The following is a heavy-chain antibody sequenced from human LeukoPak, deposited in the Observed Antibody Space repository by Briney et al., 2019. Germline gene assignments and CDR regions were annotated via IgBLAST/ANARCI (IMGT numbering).Heavy chain of an antibody. J-gene: IGHJ4*02. Sequence: GGSLRLSCAASGFTFTKYWMTWVRQAPGKGLEWVAVISYVGSNKYYADSVRGRFTISRDNSKNTLYLQMNSLRAEDTAVYYCAKDLELADTAMDYWGQGTLVTVSS. CDR3: AKDLELADTAMDY. D-gene: IGHD5-18*01. V-gene: IGHV3-30*18. CDR2: ISYVGSNK. CDR1: GFTFTKYW.